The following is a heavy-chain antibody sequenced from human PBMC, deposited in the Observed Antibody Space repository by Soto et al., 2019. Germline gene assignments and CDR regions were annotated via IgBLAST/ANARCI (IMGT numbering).Heavy chain of an antibody. CDR3: ARDLIDYYDSSGPREHDAFDI. D-gene: IGHD3-22*01. J-gene: IGHJ3*02. CDR2: IYYSGST. V-gene: IGHV4-31*03. CDR1: GGSISSGGYY. Sequence: PSETLSLTCTVSGGSISSGGYYWSWIRQHPGKGLEWIGYIYYSGSTYYNPSLKSRVTISVDTSKNQFSLKLSSVTAADTAVYYCARDLIDYYDSSGPREHDAFDIWGQGTMVTVSS.